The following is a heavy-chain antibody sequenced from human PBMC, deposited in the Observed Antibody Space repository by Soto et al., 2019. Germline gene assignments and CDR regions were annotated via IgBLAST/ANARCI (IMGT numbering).Heavy chain of an antibody. V-gene: IGHV3-48*02. D-gene: IGHD2-8*01. CDR2: ISFGSTTI. Sequence: GGSLRLSCAASGFTFSTYSMNWARQAPGKGLEWIAYISFGSTTIFYADSVKGRFTISRDNAKSSLYLQMNSLRDEDTAVYYCARDNGMAGSFDPWGQGTLVTVSS. CDR1: GFTFSTYS. CDR3: ARDNGMAGSFDP. J-gene: IGHJ5*02.